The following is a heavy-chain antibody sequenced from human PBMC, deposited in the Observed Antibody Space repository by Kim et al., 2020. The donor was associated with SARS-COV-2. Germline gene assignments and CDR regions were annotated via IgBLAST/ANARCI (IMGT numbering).Heavy chain of an antibody. Sequence: ASVKVSCKASGYTFTGYYMHWVRQAPGQGLEWMGWINPNSGGTNYAQKFQGWVTMTRDTSISTAYMELSRLRSDDTAVYYCARGVKNSGWREFRYYYYGMDVWGQGTTVTVSS. J-gene: IGHJ6*02. D-gene: IGHD6-19*01. CDR1: GYTFTGYY. CDR3: ARGVKNSGWREFRYYYYGMDV. CDR2: INPNSGGT. V-gene: IGHV1-2*04.